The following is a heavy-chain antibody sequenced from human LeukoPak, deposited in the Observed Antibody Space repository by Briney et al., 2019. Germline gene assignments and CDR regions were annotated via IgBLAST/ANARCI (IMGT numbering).Heavy chain of an antibody. Sequence: PGGSLRLSCAASGFSFSSYGMHWVRQAPGKGLEWVAFIRYDGSNQYYADSVKGRFTISRDNSKNTLYLQMNSLRAEDTAVYYCARDLGYSSSGAFDIWGRGTMVTVSS. CDR2: IRYDGSNQ. V-gene: IGHV3-30*02. J-gene: IGHJ3*02. CDR3: ARDLGYSSSGAFDI. CDR1: GFSFSSYG. D-gene: IGHD6-6*01.